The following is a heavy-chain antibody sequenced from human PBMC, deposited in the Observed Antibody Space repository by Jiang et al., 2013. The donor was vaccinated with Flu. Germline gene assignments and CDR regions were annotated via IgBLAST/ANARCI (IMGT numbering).Heavy chain of an antibody. CDR1: GDGVSSDTAA. V-gene: IGHV6-1*01. CDR2: TYYRSKWYN. D-gene: IGHD5-18*01. Sequence: SQTLSLTCAISGDGVSSDTAAWNWIRQSPSRGLEWLGRTYYRSKWYNDYADSVKSRIMISPDTSRNQFSLQLNSVTPEDSALYYCARHLRTYNYGNNWFDPWGQGTLVTVSS. CDR3: ARHLRTYNYGNNWFDP. J-gene: IGHJ5*02.